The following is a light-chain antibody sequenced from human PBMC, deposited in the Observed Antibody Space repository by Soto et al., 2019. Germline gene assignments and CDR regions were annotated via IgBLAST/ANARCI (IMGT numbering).Light chain of an antibody. CDR2: RNN. Sequence: QSVLTQPPSASGTPGQRVTISCSGSSSNIGSNYVYWYQQLPGTAPKLLIYRNNQRPSGVPDRFSGSKSGTSASLAISGLRSEEGAVYYWEAGDETRIGRGYVSGTGTRVTVL. CDR3: EAGDETRIGRGYV. V-gene: IGLV1-47*01. CDR1: SSNIGSNY. J-gene: IGLJ1*01.